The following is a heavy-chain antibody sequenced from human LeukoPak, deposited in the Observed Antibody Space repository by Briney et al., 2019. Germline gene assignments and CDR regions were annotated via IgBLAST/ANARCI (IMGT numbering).Heavy chain of an antibody. CDR1: GFTFSTYW. J-gene: IGHJ4*02. CDR2: IKEDGSEK. Sequence: GGSLRLSCEASGFTFSTYWMTWVRQAPGQGLEWVANIKEDGSEKSYVDSVKGRFTISKDNAKNSLYLQMNSLRAEDTAVYYCARIHSGSYYMGFDYWGQGALVTVSS. CDR3: ARIHSGSYYMGFDY. D-gene: IGHD1-26*01. V-gene: IGHV3-7*01.